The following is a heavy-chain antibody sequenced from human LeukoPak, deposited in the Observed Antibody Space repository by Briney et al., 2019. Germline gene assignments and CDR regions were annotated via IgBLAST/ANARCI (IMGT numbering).Heavy chain of an antibody. CDR1: GGSISSSSYY. V-gene: IGHV4-39*01. CDR2: IYYSGCT. CDR3: ARLRHRLTIYD. J-gene: IGHJ4*02. D-gene: IGHD6-25*01. Sequence: SSETLSLTCTVSGGSISSSSYYWGWIRQPPGKGLEWIGSIYYSGCTYYNPSLKSRVTISVDTSKNQFSLKLGSVTAADTAVYYCARLRHRLTIYDWGQGTLVTVSS.